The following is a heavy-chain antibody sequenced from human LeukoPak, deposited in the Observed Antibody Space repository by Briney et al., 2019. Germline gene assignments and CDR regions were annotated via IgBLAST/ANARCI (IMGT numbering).Heavy chain of an antibody. D-gene: IGHD6-19*01. V-gene: IGHV4-59*01. J-gene: IGHJ4*02. CDR3: ARGTLYSSGWYFDY. CDR2: IYYSGTT. CDR1: GDSISSYY. Sequence: SETLSLTCTVSGDSISSYYWGWIRQPPRKGLEWIGYIYYSGTTNYNPSLKSRVTISVDTSKNQFSLNLTSVTAADTAVYYCARGTLYSSGWYFDYWGQGTLVTVSS.